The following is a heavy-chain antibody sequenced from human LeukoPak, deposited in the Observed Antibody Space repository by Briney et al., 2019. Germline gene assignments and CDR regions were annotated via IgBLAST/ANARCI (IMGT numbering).Heavy chain of an antibody. CDR1: GFTFSSYG. Sequence: PGGSLRLSCEASGFTFSSYGMRWIRQPPGKGLEWTGYIYYSGSTNYNPSLKSRVTISVDTSKNQFSLKLSSVTAADTAVYYCARAGGGYGDYRLDAFDIWGQGTMVTVSS. D-gene: IGHD4-17*01. J-gene: IGHJ3*02. CDR2: IYYSGST. V-gene: IGHV4-59*01. CDR3: ARAGGGYGDYRLDAFDI.